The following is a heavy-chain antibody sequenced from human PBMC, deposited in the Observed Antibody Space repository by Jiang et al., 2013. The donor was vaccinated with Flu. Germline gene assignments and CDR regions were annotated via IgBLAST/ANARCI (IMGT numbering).Heavy chain of an antibody. CDR2: INPSGGST. V-gene: IGHV1-46*01. Sequence: YTFTSYYMHWVRQAPGQGLEWMGIINPSGGSTSYAQKFQGRVTMTRDTSTSTVYMELSSLRSEDTAVYYCARAYCSGGSCYSGVDYWGQGTLVTVSS. J-gene: IGHJ4*02. CDR3: ARAYCSGGSCYSGVDY. D-gene: IGHD2-15*01. CDR1: YTFTSYY.